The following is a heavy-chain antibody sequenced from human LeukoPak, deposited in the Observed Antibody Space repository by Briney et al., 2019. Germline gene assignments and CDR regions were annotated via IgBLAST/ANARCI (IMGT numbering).Heavy chain of an antibody. Sequence: PSETLSLTCTVSGGSISSYYWSWIRQPPGKGLEWIGYIYYSGSTNYNPSLKSRVTISVDTSKNQFSLKLSSVTAADTAVYYCAKDTQYSIRPAPSDYWGQGTLVTVSS. V-gene: IGHV4-59*01. CDR2: IYYSGST. CDR1: GGSISSYY. J-gene: IGHJ4*02. D-gene: IGHD6-6*01. CDR3: AKDTQYSIRPAPSDY.